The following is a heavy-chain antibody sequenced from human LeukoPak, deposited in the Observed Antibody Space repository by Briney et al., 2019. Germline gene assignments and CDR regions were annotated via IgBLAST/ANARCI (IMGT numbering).Heavy chain of an antibody. J-gene: IGHJ2*01. D-gene: IGHD2-15*01. CDR3: ARDWPGISLHFDL. Sequence: ASVKVSCKASGYTFTGYYMHWVRQAPGQGLEWMGWINPNSGGTNYAQKFQGRVAMTRDTSLSTAYMDLSRLTSDDTAVYYCARDWPGISLHFDLWGRGTLITVSS. V-gene: IGHV1-2*02. CDR1: GYTFTGYY. CDR2: INPNSGGT.